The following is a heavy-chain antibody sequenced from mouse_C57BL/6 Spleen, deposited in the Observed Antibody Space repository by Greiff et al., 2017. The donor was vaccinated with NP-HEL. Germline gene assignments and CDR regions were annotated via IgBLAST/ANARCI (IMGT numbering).Heavy chain of an antibody. D-gene: IGHD2-1*01. CDR1: GFTFSSYT. CDR3: ADGNYEYFDV. CDR2: ISGGGGNT. Sequence: EVMLVESGGGLVKPGGSLKLSCAASGFTFSSYTMSWVRQTPEKRLEWVATISGGGGNTYYPDSVKGRFTISRDNAKNTLYLQMSSLRSEDTALYYCADGNYEYFDVWGTGTTVTVSS. J-gene: IGHJ1*03. V-gene: IGHV5-9*01.